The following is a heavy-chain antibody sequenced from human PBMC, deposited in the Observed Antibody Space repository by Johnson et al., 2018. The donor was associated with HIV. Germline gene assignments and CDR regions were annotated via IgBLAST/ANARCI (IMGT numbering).Heavy chain of an antibody. Sequence: QMQLVESGGGVVQPGRSLRLSCAASGFTFSSYGMHWVRQAPGKGLEWVAFIRYDGSKKYYADSVKGRLTISRDNSKNTLYLQMNSLRPDDTAVYYCARGLELYLDLGWDDAFDIWGQGTMVTVSS. V-gene: IGHV3-30*02. CDR2: IRYDGSKK. CDR1: GFTFSSYG. CDR3: ARGLELYLDLGWDDAFDI. J-gene: IGHJ3*02. D-gene: IGHD1-26*01.